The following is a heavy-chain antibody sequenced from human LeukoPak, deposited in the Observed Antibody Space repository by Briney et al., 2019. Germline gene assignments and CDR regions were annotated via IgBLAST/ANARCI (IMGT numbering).Heavy chain of an antibody. D-gene: IGHD5-18*01. J-gene: IGHJ2*01. V-gene: IGHV4-59*01. Sequence: SETLSLTCTVSGGSISSYYWSWSREPPGRGMEWIGFIYSSGTTNYNPSLKSRVTMSVDTSKNQLSLKLNSVTAADTAVYYCARPHTPMVYWYFGLWGRGTLVTVSS. CDR1: GGSISSYY. CDR2: IYSSGTT. CDR3: ARPHTPMVYWYFGL.